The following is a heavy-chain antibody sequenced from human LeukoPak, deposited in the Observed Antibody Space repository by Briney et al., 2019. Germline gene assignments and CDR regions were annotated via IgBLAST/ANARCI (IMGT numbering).Heavy chain of an antibody. V-gene: IGHV3-48*01. Sequence: RGSLRVSCAGPGFTLTVYHMNSGRAGPREGLGWSSHISTTSSAIYYADSVKGRFTISRDNAKNSLYLQMDSLRAEDTAVYYCARVGYFYDSSGSFSLDFWGQGTLVTVSS. J-gene: IGHJ4*02. CDR1: GFTLTVYH. CDR3: ARVGYFYDSSGSFSLDF. D-gene: IGHD3-22*01. CDR2: ISTTSSAI.